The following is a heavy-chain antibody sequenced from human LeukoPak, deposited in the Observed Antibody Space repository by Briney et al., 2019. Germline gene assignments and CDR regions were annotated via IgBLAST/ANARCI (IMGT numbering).Heavy chain of an antibody. V-gene: IGHV1-8*03. CDR1: GYTFTSYD. CDR2: MNPNSGNT. CDR3: ARVGDPPNWNWQYYYYMDV. D-gene: IGHD1-7*01. Sequence: ASVKVSCKASGYTFTSYDINWVRQATGQGLEWMGWMNPNSGNTGYAQKFQGRVTITADESTSTAYMELSSLRSEDTAVYYCARVGDPPNWNWQYYYYMDVWGKGATVTVSS. J-gene: IGHJ6*03.